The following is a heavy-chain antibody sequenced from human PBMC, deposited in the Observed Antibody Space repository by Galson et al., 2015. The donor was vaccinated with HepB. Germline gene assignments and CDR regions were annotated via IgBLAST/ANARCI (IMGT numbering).Heavy chain of an antibody. D-gene: IGHD1-1*01. CDR1: GFTFGSYA. J-gene: IGHJ3*02. Sequence: SLRLSCAASGFTFGSYAMHWVRQAPGKGLEWVAVISYDGSNKYYADSVKGRFTISRDNSRNTLYLQMNSLRAEDTAVYYCARAQTKWRTMGAFDIWGQGTMVTVSS. CDR3: ARAQTKWRTMGAFDI. V-gene: IGHV3-30-3*01. CDR2: ISYDGSNK.